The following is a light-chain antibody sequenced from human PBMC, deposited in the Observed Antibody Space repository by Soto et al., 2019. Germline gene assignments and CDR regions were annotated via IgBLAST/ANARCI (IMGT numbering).Light chain of an antibody. J-gene: IGKJ4*01. V-gene: IGKV3-20*01. CDR3: QQYGWSPLT. CDR1: QSVSSSY. CDR2: GAS. Sequence: EVVLTQSPGTLSLSPGERATLSCRASQSVSSSYLAWYQQKPGQAPRLLIYGASSRATGIRDRFSGSGSGTDFTITISRLEPEEFAVYYCQQYGWSPLTFGGGTKVEIK.